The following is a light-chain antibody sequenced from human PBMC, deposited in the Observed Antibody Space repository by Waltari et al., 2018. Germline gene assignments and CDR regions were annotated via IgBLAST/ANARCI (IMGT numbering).Light chain of an antibody. Sequence: QSALTQPASVSGSPGQSITISCTGTNSDVGGYDYVSWYQQHPGKAPKLMIYEVRNRPSGVSSRFSGSKSGNTAPLTISGLQAEDEADYYCSSYTSSNTVFGGGTKLTVL. V-gene: IGLV2-14*01. J-gene: IGLJ2*01. CDR1: NSDVGGYDY. CDR2: EVR. CDR3: SSYTSSNTV.